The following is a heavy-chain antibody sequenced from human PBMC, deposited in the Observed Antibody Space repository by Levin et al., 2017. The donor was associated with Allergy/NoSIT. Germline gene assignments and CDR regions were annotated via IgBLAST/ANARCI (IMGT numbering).Heavy chain of an antibody. V-gene: IGHV5-51*01. CDR2: IYPGDSDT. D-gene: IGHD2-8*01. J-gene: IGHJ4*02. Sequence: AGGSLRLSCKASGYSFTNYWIGWVRQMPGKGLEWMGIIYPGDSDTRYSPSFQGQVTISADKSITTAYLQWNSLKASDTAMYYCARHDPFGKMVATGGPDYCGQGTLVTVSS. CDR1: GYSFTNYW. CDR3: ARHDPFGKMVATGGPDY.